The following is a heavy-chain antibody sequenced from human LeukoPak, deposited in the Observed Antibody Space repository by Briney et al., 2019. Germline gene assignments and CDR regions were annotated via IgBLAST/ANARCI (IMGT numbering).Heavy chain of an antibody. CDR3: HLSETYYDILTGYSYGMDV. Sequence: SETLSLTCAVYGGSFSGYYWSWIRQPPGKGLEWIGEINHSGSTNYNPSLKSRVTISVDTSKNQFSLKLSSVTAADTAVYYCHLSETYYDILTGYSYGMDVWGQGTTVTVSS. CDR1: GGSFSGYY. V-gene: IGHV4-34*09. J-gene: IGHJ6*02. D-gene: IGHD3-9*01. CDR2: INHSGST.